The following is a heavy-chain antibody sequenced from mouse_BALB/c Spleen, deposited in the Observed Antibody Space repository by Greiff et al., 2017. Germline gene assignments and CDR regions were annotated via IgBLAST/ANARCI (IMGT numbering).Heavy chain of an antibody. Sequence: EVQVQQSGAELVKPGASVKLSCTASGFNIKDTYMHWVKQRPEQGLEWIGRIDPANGNTKYDPKFQGKATITADTSSNTAYLQLSSLTSEDTAVYYCARKDYYGSSSYWYFEVWGAGTTVTVSS. V-gene: IGHV14-3*02. J-gene: IGHJ1*01. CDR2: IDPANGNT. D-gene: IGHD1-1*01. CDR3: ARKDYYGSSSYWYFEV. CDR1: GFNIKDTY.